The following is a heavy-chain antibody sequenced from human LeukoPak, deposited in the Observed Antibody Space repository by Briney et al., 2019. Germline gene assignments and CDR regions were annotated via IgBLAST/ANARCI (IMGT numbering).Heavy chain of an antibody. J-gene: IGHJ5*02. D-gene: IGHD2-2*01. CDR2: ISSSSSYI. CDR1: GFTFSSYS. Sequence: PGGSLRLSCAASGFTFSSYSMNWVRQAPGKGLEWVSSISSSSSYIYYADSVKGRFTISRDNAKNSLYLQMNSLRAEDTAVYYCARDKEEYCSSTSCPENWFNPWGQGTLVTVSS. V-gene: IGHV3-21*01. CDR3: ARDKEEYCSSTSCPENWFNP.